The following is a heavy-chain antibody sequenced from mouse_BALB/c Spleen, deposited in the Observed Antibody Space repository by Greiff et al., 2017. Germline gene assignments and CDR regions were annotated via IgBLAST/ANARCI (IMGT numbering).Heavy chain of an antibody. V-gene: IGHV1-55*01. J-gene: IGHJ4*01. CDR1: GYNFTSYW. D-gene: IGHD2-3*01. CDR3: ARPYDGYYVYAMDY. CDR2: IYPGSGST. Sequence: QVQLQQPGAELVKPGTSVKLSCKASGYNFTSYWINWVKLRPGQGLEWIGDIYPGSGSTNYNEKFKSKATLTVDTSSSTAYMQLSSLASEDSALYYCARPYDGYYVYAMDYWGQGTSGTVSS.